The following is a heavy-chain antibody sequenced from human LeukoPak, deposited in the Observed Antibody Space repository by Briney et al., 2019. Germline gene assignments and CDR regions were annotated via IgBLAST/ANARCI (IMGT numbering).Heavy chain of an antibody. CDR3: AREEGSGWYGYFDL. Sequence: GGSLRLSCAASGFTFSSYWMSWVRQTPGKGLEWVANIKQDGSEKYYVDSVKGRFTISRANAKNSLYLQMNSLRAEDTAVYYCAREEGSGWYGYFDLWGRGTLVTVSS. V-gene: IGHV3-7*03. CDR2: IKQDGSEK. J-gene: IGHJ2*01. CDR1: GFTFSSYW. D-gene: IGHD6-19*01.